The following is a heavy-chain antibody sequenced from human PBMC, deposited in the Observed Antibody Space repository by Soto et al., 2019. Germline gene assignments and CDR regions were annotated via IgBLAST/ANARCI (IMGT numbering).Heavy chain of an antibody. J-gene: IGHJ5*02. CDR2: ISNDGGNQ. CDR3: ARDGPIPAGGNNWFDP. V-gene: IGHV3-30-3*01. CDR1: GFTFSTYA. D-gene: IGHD6-13*01. Sequence: QVQLVESGGGVVQPGRSLRLSCAASGFTFSTYAMYWVRQSPGKGLEWVAVISNDGGNQNYGDSVKGRFTITRDNSKDTLYLQMDSLRPEDTAVYSCARDGPIPAGGNNWFDPWGQGTLVTVSS.